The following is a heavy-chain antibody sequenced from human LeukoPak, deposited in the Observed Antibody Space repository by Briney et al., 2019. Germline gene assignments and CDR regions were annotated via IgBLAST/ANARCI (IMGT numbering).Heavy chain of an antibody. CDR3: ARDGGWELLSLFDY. V-gene: IGHV4-4*07. D-gene: IGHD1-26*01. CDR2: IYTSGST. J-gene: IGHJ4*02. CDR1: GGSISSYY. Sequence: SETLSLTCTVSGGSISSYYWSWIRQPAGKGLEWIGRIYTSGSTNYNPSLKSRVTMSVDTSKNQFSLKLSSVTAADTAVYYCARDGGWELLSLFDYWGQGTLVTVSS.